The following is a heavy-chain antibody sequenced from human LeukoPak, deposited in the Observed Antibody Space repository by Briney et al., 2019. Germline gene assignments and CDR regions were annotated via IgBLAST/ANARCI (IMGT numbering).Heavy chain of an antibody. CDR1: AYSITSGYY. D-gene: IGHD3-9*01. CDR2: FHHSGST. J-gene: IGHJ4*02. Sequence: SETLSLTCSVSAYSITSGYYWDWIRQPPGRGLEWIGSFHHSGSTYYNPSLRSRVTISVDKSKNQFSLKLSSVTAADTAVYYCARDPRYFDKPGLDYWGQGTLVTVSS. V-gene: IGHV4-38-2*02. CDR3: ARDPRYFDKPGLDY.